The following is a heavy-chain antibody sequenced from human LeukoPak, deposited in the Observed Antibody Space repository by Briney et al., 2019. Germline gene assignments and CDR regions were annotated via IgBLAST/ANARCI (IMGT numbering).Heavy chain of an antibody. J-gene: IGHJ4*02. CDR1: GGSISTYY. D-gene: IGHD6-19*01. V-gene: IGHV4-59*01. Sequence: SETPSLTCTVSGGSISTYYWSWLRQPPGKGLEWIGNFYNSGSTNYNPSLKSRVAISIDMSNNQFSLRLSSVTAADTAVYYCAGATKWLDFDYWGQGALVTVSS. CDR3: AGATKWLDFDY. CDR2: FYNSGST.